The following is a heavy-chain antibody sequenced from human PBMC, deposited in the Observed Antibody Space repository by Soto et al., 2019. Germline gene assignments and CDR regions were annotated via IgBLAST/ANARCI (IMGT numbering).Heavy chain of an antibody. CDR3: ARHQSHSSSYVDP. Sequence: SETLSLTCTVSGGSIRSGDYYWSWIRQPPGKGLEWIGCIYYSGSTYYNPSLKSRVTISVDTSKNQFSLKLSSVTAADTAVYYCARHQSHSSSYVDPWGQGTLVTVSS. V-gene: IGHV4-39*01. D-gene: IGHD6-13*01. CDR1: GGSIRSGDYY. CDR2: IYYSGST. J-gene: IGHJ5*02.